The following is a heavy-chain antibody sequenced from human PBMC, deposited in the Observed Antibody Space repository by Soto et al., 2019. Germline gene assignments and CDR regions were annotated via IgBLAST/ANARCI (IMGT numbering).Heavy chain of an antibody. V-gene: IGHV4-39*01. J-gene: IGHJ4*02. CDR2: VYYRGRG. CDR3: VSQRTTVPTQAYFDY. CDR1: GGSVTNSSYY. Sequence: TLSLTCTVSGGSVTNSSYYWGWIRQSPGKGLEWIGSVYYRGRGYSKSSVKSRVTISVDTSKNRFSLSLNSVTASDTAVYFCVSQRTTVPTQAYFDYWGPGAMVTVYS. D-gene: IGHD4-17*01.